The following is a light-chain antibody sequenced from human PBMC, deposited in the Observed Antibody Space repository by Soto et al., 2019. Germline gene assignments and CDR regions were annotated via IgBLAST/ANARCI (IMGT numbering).Light chain of an antibody. CDR2: AAS. CDR3: QQADSFPIT. CDR1: QSISSY. V-gene: IGKV1-39*01. Sequence: DIQMTQSPSSLSASVGDRVTITCRASQSISSYLNWYQQKPGKAPKLLIYAASSLQSGVPSRFSGSGSGTDFTLTISSLQPEDFASYYCQQADSFPITFGQGTRREIK. J-gene: IGKJ5*01.